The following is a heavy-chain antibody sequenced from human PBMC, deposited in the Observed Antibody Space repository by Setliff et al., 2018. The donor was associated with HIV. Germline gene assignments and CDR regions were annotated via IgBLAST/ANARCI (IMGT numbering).Heavy chain of an antibody. CDR3: ARSKGHLYYDDDTGYVLRAFDI. CDR2: ISSSSSYT. Sequence: PGGSLRLSCAASGFIFSSYWMHWIRQAPGKGLEWVSYISSSSSYTNYADSVKGRLTISRDNSKNTLYLQMNSLRAEDTAVYCCARSKGHLYYDDDTGYVLRAFDIWGQGTMVTVSS. CDR1: GFIFSSYW. V-gene: IGHV3-11*06. D-gene: IGHD3-22*01. J-gene: IGHJ3*02.